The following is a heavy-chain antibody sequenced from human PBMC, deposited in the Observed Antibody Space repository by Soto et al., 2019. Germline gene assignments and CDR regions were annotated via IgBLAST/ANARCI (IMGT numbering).Heavy chain of an antibody. J-gene: IGHJ4*02. Sequence: GGSLRLSCAASGFTFSNYAMNWVRQAPGKGLEWVSAISAGGGSTYYADSVKGRFTISRDNSQNTLYLQMDSLRAEDTAVYYCAKQLKHGDSGLGDYWGQGTLVTVSS. V-gene: IGHV3-23*01. CDR2: ISAGGGST. D-gene: IGHD2-21*02. CDR3: AKQLKHGDSGLGDY. CDR1: GFTFSNYA.